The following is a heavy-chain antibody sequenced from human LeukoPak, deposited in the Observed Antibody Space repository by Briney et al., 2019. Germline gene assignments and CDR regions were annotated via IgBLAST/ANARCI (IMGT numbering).Heavy chain of an antibody. Sequence: GGSLRLSCAASGFTFSNYWMHWVRQVPGKGLVWVSRINSDGSSTTYADSVKGRFTISRDNAKNSLYLQMNSLRAEDTAAYFCASRSGYTSSWSAFDNWGQGTLVTVSS. CDR3: ASRSGYTSSWSAFDN. V-gene: IGHV3-74*03. CDR1: GFTFSNYW. D-gene: IGHD6-13*01. J-gene: IGHJ4*02. CDR2: INSDGSST.